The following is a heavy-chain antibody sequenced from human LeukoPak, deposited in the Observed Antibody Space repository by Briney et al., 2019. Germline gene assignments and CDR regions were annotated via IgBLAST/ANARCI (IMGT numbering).Heavy chain of an antibody. CDR1: GFTFSNYD. CDR3: ARDPYYDILTGYYSADY. Sequence: QAGGSLRLSCVASGFTFSNYDMNWVRQAPGKGLEWVSGISGSGESTYYADSVKGRFTISRDNSKNTLYLQMNSLRAEDTAVYYCARDPYYDILTGYYSADYWGQGTLVTVSS. CDR2: ISGSGEST. D-gene: IGHD3-9*01. J-gene: IGHJ4*02. V-gene: IGHV3-23*01.